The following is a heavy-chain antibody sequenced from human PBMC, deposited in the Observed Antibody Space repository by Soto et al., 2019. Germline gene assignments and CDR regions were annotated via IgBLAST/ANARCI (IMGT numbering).Heavy chain of an antibody. V-gene: IGHV1-69*01. CDR2: IIPIFGTA. CDR3: ARGGVGATGGYYYYGMDV. Sequence: QVQLVQSGAEVKKPGSSVKVSCEASGGTFSSYAISWVRQAPGQGLEWMGGIIPIFGTANYAQKFQGRVTITADESTSTAYMELSSLRSEDTAVYYCARGGVGATGGYYYYGMDVWGQGTTVTVSS. D-gene: IGHD1-26*01. CDR1: GGTFSSYA. J-gene: IGHJ6*02.